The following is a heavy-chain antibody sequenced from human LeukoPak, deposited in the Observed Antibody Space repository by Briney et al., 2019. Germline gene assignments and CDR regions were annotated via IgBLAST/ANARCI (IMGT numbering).Heavy chain of an antibody. D-gene: IGHD3-10*01. V-gene: IGHV3-21*04. Sequence: GGSLRLSCAASGFTLSSYSMNWVRQAPGKGLEWVSSISSSSTYIYYADSVKGRFTISRDNSKNTLYLQMNSLRAEDTAVYYCAGSRAGSGSYFGAFDIWGQGTMVTVSS. CDR1: GFTLSSYS. J-gene: IGHJ3*02. CDR2: ISSSSTYI. CDR3: AGSRAGSGSYFGAFDI.